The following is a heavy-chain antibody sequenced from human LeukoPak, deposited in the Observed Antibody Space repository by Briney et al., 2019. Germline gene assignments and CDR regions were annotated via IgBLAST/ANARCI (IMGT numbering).Heavy chain of an antibody. Sequence: SETLSLTCAVYGGSFSGYYWSWIRQSPGKGLEWIGELNQSGITNYNSSLKTRVTISVDTSKNQLSLKLRSVTAADTAVYYCARDDRRYCSGGTCYSRDYWGQGTLVTVSS. V-gene: IGHV4-34*01. CDR2: LNQSGIT. CDR3: ARDDRRYCSGGTCYSRDY. J-gene: IGHJ4*02. D-gene: IGHD2-15*01. CDR1: GGSFSGYY.